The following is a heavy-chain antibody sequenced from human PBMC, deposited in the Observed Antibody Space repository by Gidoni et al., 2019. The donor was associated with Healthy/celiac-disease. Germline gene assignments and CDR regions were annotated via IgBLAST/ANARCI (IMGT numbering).Heavy chain of an antibody. CDR2: ISAYNGNT. Sequence: QVQLVQSGAEVKKPGASVKVSCKASGYTFTSYGIRWVRQAPGQGLEWMGWISAYNGNTNYAQKLQGRVTMTTDTSTSTAYMELRSLRSDDTAVYYCAKALSSGWYTFGDDAFDIWGQGTMVTVSS. V-gene: IGHV1-18*04. CDR1: GYTFTSYG. J-gene: IGHJ3*02. CDR3: AKALSSGWYTFGDDAFDI. D-gene: IGHD6-19*01.